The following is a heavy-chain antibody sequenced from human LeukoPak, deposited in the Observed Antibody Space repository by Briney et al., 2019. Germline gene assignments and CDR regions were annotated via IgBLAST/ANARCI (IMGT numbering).Heavy chain of an antibody. CDR2: INHSGST. D-gene: IGHD2-15*01. Sequence: SETLSLTCAVYGGSFSGYYRSWIRQPPGKGLEWIGEINHSGSTNYNPSLKSRVTISVDTSKNQFSLKLSSVTAAGTAVYYCARGGGSWNYWGQGTLVTVSS. J-gene: IGHJ4*02. V-gene: IGHV4-34*01. CDR3: ARGGGSWNY. CDR1: GGSFSGYY.